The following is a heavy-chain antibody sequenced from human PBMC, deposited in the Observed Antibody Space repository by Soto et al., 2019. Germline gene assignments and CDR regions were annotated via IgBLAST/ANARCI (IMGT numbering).Heavy chain of an antibody. CDR3: ARGPRAAISTYGMDV. V-gene: IGHV1-46*01. D-gene: IGHD2-2*01. J-gene: IGHJ6*02. Sequence: GASVKVSCKASGYIFTSYYIHWVRQAPGQGLEWMGWINPFDGSGMFAQSFQGRVAMTRDTSTSTVYMGGSSLRSEDTAVFYCARGPRAAISTYGMDVWGQGTRVSV. CDR1: GYIFTSYY. CDR2: INPFDGSG.